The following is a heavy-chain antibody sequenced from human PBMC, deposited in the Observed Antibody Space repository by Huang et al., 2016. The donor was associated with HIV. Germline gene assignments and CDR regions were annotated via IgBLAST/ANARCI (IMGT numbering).Heavy chain of an antibody. V-gene: IGHV3-7*01. J-gene: IGHJ6*02. Sequence: VESGGRSVQPGGSLKLSCVGSTFTFGAYWMSWVRQRPGKGLEGVANIKQDESEKYYVASVKGRFNISRDNARKVLFLEMDDLRVEDTAIYFCATKTAGMDIWGQGTTVTVSS. CDR2: IKQDESEK. D-gene: IGHD1-7*01. CDR1: TFTFGAYW. CDR3: ATKTAGMDI.